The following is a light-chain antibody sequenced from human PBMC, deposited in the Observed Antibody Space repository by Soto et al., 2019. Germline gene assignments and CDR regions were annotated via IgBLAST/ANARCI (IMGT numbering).Light chain of an antibody. J-gene: IGKJ1*01. V-gene: IGKV3-20*01. CDR3: QQYGGSPPT. CDR1: QSVSSNS. Sequence: EIVLTQSPGTLSLSPGESATLSCRASQSVSSNSLAWYRRTPGQPPSLLIYGTSTRATGIPRRFSGSGSGTDFTLIITRLEPEDFAVYYCQQYGGSPPTFGQGTKVEVK. CDR2: GTS.